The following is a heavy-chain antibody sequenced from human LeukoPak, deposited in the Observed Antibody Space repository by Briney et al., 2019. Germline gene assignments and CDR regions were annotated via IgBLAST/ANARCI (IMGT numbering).Heavy chain of an antibody. D-gene: IGHD5-18*01. J-gene: IGHJ4*02. CDR1: GFTFSSYS. CDR3: ARDWDVDTAMVTVDY. V-gene: IGHV3-48*01. CDR2: ISGSGKTI. Sequence: GSLRLSCAGSGFTFSSYSMSWVRHAPGKGLEWVSYISGSGKTIYYADSVKGRFTISRDNTKNSLYLQMNSLGAEDTAVYYCARDWDVDTAMVTVDYWGQGTLVTVSS.